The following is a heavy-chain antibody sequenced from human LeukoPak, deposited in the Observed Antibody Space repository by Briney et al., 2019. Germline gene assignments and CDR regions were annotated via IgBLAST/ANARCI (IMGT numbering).Heavy chain of an antibody. CDR3: ARDQWLAPDY. Sequence: GGSLRLSCAASGFTFSSYSMNWVRQAPGEGLEWVSSISSSSSYIYYADSVKGRFTISRDNAKNSLYLQMNSLRAEDTAVYYCARDQWLAPDYWGQGTLVTVSS. D-gene: IGHD6-19*01. J-gene: IGHJ4*02. V-gene: IGHV3-21*01. CDR1: GFTFSSYS. CDR2: ISSSSSYI.